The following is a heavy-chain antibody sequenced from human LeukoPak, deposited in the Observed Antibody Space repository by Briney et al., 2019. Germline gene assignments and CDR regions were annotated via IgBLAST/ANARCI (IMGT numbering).Heavy chain of an antibody. CDR1: GGSISSSSYY. J-gene: IGHJ3*02. CDR2: IYYSGST. Sequence: SETLSLTCTVSGGSISSSSYYWGWIRQPPGKGLEWIGSIYYSGSTYYNPSLKSRVTISVDTSKNQFSLKLSSVTAADTAVYYCARTEPGYDVFWSGYRDAFDIWGQGTMVTVSS. CDR3: ARTEPGYDVFWSGYRDAFDI. D-gene: IGHD3-3*01. V-gene: IGHV4-39*01.